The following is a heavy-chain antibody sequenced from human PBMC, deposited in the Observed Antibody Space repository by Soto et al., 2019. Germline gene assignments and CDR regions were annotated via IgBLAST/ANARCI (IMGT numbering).Heavy chain of an antibody. CDR1: GGSVSSGSYY. V-gene: IGHV4-61*01. J-gene: IGHJ4*02. Sequence: SETLSLTCTVSGGSVSSGSYYWSWIRQPPGKGLEWIGYIYYSGSTNYNPSLKSRVTISVDTSKNQFSLKLSSVTAADTAVYYCARLYSSGWYDFDYWGQGALVTVSS. CDR2: IYYSGST. CDR3: ARLYSSGWYDFDY. D-gene: IGHD6-19*01.